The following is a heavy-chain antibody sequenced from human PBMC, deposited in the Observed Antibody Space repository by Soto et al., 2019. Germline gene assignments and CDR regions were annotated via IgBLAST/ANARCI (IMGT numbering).Heavy chain of an antibody. V-gene: IGHV4-61*01. CDR2: IYYSGST. J-gene: IGHJ5*02. CDR3: ARTYYDFWSGYPNWFDP. Sequence: QVQLQESGPGLVKPSETLSLTCTVSGGSVSSGSYYWSWIRQPPGKGLEWIGYIYYSGSTNYNPSLKSRVTISVDTSKNQFSLKLSSVTAADTAVYYCARTYYDFWSGYPNWFDPWGQGTLVTVSS. CDR1: GGSVSSGSYY. D-gene: IGHD3-3*01.